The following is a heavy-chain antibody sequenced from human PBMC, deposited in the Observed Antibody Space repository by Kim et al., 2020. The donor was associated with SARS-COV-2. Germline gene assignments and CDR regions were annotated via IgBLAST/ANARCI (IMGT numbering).Heavy chain of an antibody. CDR1: GFTFSSYA. Sequence: GGSLRLSCAASGFTFSSYAMSWVRQAPGKGLEWVSAISGSGGSTYYADSVKGRFTISRDNSKKTLYLQMNSLRAEDTAVYYCAKDLLSSSSREEVGYWGQGTLVTVSS. CDR2: ISGSGGST. V-gene: IGHV3-23*01. J-gene: IGHJ4*02. D-gene: IGHD6-13*01. CDR3: AKDLLSSSSREEVGY.